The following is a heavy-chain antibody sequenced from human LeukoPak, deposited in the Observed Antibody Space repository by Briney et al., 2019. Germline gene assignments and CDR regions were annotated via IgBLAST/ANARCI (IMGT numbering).Heavy chain of an antibody. D-gene: IGHD6-13*01. J-gene: IGHJ4*02. CDR3: ASDFEFVRQQPVL. V-gene: IGHV4-4*09. Sequence: PSETLSLTCTASGGSISSYYWSWIRQPPGKGLEWIGYIYTSGSTNYNPSLKSRVTISVDTSKNQFSLKLSSVTAADTAVYYCASDFEFVRQQPVLWGQGTLVTVSS. CDR2: IYTSGST. CDR1: GGSISSYY.